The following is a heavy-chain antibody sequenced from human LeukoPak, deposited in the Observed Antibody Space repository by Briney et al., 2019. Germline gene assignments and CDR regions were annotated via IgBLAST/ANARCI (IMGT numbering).Heavy chain of an antibody. J-gene: IGHJ4*02. D-gene: IGHD2-21*02. CDR2: IRSSSSYI. CDR3: ASQRLAYCGGDCQDY. V-gene: IGHV3-21*01. CDR1: GFTFSSYS. Sequence: GGSLRLPCAASGFTFSSYSMNWVRQAPGKGLEWVSSIRSSSSYIYYADSVKGRFTISRDNAKNSLYLQMNSLRAEDTAVYYCASQRLAYCGGDCQDYWGQGTLVTVSS.